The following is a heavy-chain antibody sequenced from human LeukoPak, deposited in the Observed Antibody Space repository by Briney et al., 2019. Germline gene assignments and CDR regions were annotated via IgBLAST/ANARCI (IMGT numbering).Heavy chain of an antibody. CDR3: ARLGVGYARHFDP. D-gene: IGHD5-12*01. J-gene: IGHJ5*02. CDR1: GVSSSSRNW. V-gene: IGHV4-4*02. CDR2: IYPSGNT. Sequence: SETLSLICAVSGVSSSSRNWWTWVRQPPGKGLEWIGEIYPSGNTDYNPSLKSRVTISVDKSKTHFSLKLTSVTAADTAVYYCARLGVGYARHFDPWGQGTLVTVSS.